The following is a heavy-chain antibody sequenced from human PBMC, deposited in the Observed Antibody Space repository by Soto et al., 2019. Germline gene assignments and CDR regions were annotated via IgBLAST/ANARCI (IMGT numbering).Heavy chain of an antibody. V-gene: IGHV1-69*13. CDR3: ARTIVVVPAAAPLGYYGMDV. CDR1: GGTFSSYA. D-gene: IGHD2-2*01. J-gene: IGHJ6*02. Sequence: QVQLVQSGAEVKKPGASVKVSCKASGGTFSSYAISWVRQAPGQGLEWMGGIIPIFGTANYAQKFQGRVTITADESTSTAYMELSSLRSEDTAVYYCARTIVVVPAAAPLGYYGMDVWGQGTTVTVSS. CDR2: IIPIFGTA.